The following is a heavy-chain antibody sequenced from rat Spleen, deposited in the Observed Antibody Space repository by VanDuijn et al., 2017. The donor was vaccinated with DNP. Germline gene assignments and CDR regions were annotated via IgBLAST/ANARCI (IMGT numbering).Heavy chain of an antibody. CDR1: GFTFSDYH. J-gene: IGHJ3*01. CDR2: ITFDGGGT. CDR3: ARPYFNNCGGFAY. D-gene: IGHD1-10*01. Sequence: EVQLVESGGGLVQPGGSLKLSCAASGFTFSDYHIAWLRQAPTKGLEWVAYITFDGGGTYYRDSVRGRVTISRDNAKSTLYLQMNSLRSEDMATYYCARPYFNNCGGFAYWGKGTLVTVSS. V-gene: IGHV5-22*01.